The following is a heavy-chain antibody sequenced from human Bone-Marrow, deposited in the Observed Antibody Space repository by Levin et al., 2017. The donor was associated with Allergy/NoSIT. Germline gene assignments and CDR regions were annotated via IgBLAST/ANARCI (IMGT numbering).Heavy chain of an antibody. V-gene: IGHV1-69*06. CDR1: GGTFSSYA. D-gene: IGHD3-10*01. CDR2: IIPIFGTA. J-gene: IGHJ6*03. Sequence: SVKVSCKASGGTFSSYAIRWVRQAPGQGLEWVGGIIPIFGTANYAQKFQGRVTITADNSTNTAYMELSSLRSEDTAVYYGVPGVTGYMDVWGKGTTVTVSS. CDR3: VPGVTGYMDV.